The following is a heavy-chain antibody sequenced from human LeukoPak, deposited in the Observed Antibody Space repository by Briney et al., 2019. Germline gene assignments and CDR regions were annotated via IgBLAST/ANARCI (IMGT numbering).Heavy chain of an antibody. CDR3: ARDRSLSLGETWFDP. CDR1: GFTFSSYS. V-gene: IGHV3-21*01. Sequence: PGGSLRLSCAASGFTFSSYSMNWVRQAPVKGLEWVSSISSSSSYIYYADSVKGRFTISRDNAKNSLYLQMNSLRAEDTAVYYCARDRSLSLGETWFDPWGQGTLVTVSS. CDR2: ISSSSSYI. D-gene: IGHD3-16*01. J-gene: IGHJ5*02.